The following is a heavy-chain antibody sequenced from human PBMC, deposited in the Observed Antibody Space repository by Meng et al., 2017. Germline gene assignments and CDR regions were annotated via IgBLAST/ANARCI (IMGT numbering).Heavy chain of an antibody. J-gene: IGHJ4*02. V-gene: IGHV4-34*01. D-gene: IGHD3-10*01. CDR3: ARVPGGIGAADY. CDR1: GGAFSCYH. CDR2: INHSGST. Sequence: VQLLQGAAGLFQPPEPLSLACTVYGGAFSCYHWSWIRQPPGRGLEWIGEINHSGSTNYTPSLKSRVTISVDTSKNQFSLKLSSVTAADTAVYYCARVPGGIGAADYWGQGTLVTVSS.